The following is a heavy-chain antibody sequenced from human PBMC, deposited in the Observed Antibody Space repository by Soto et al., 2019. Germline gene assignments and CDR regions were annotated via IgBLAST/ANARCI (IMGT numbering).Heavy chain of an antibody. CDR1: GGTFSSYA. D-gene: IGHD3-3*01. J-gene: IGHJ6*02. CDR3: ARVFPEDYGMDV. CDR2: IIPIFGTA. V-gene: IGHV1-69*13. Sequence: SAKVSCKASGGTFSSYAISWVRQAPGQGLEWMGGIIPIFGTANYAQKFQGRVTITADESTSTAYMELSSLRSEDTAVYYCARVFPEDYGMDVWGQGTTVTVSS.